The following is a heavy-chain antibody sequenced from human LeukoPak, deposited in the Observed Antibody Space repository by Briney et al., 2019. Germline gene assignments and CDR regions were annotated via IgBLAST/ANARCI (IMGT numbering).Heavy chain of an antibody. CDR3: AKDPNPLYDFWTGYK. V-gene: IGHV3-23*01. Sequence: GGSLRLSCTASGFTFSSSAITWVRQAPGKGLEWVSGISGSGSGTYYADFVKGRFTISRDNPRNILHLQLNSLRAEDTAVYYCAKDPNPLYDFWTGYKWGQGTLVTVSS. J-gene: IGHJ4*02. CDR1: GFTFSSSA. D-gene: IGHD3-3*01. CDR2: ISGSGSGT.